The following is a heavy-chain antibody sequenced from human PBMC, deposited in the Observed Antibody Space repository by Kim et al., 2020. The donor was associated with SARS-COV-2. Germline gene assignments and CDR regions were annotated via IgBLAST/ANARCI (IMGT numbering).Heavy chain of an antibody. J-gene: IGHJ5*02. CDR3: AHLRSEVVTAHRGGWFDP. V-gene: IGHV2-5*02. Sequence: SGPTLVKPTQTLTLTCTFSGFSLSTSGVGVGWIRQPPGKALEWLALIYWDDDKRYSPSLKSRLTITKDTSKNQVVLTMTNMDPVDTATYYCAHLRSEVVTAHRGGWFDPWGQGTLVTVSS. CDR1: GFSLSTSGVG. D-gene: IGHD2-21*02. CDR2: IYWDDDK.